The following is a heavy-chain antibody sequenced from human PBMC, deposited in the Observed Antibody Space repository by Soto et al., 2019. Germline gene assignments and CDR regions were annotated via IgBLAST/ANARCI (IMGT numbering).Heavy chain of an antibody. V-gene: IGHV3-30-3*01. CDR1: GFTFSRFS. J-gene: IGHJ6*02. Sequence: QVQLVESGGGVVQPGRSLTLSCAASGFTFSRFSMHWVRQAPGKGLAWVAVISYDGSNTHYAESVKGRFNISRDDSKNTVYLQMNNLRGEDSAVYYCARDHGMFPSYYYYGMDVWGQGTTVTVSS. CDR3: ARDHGMFPSYYYYGMDV. D-gene: IGHD3-10*02. CDR2: ISYDGSNT.